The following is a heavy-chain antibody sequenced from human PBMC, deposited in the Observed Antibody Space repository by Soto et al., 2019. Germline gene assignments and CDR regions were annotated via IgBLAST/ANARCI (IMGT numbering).Heavy chain of an antibody. CDR2: ISTYNGNT. D-gene: IGHD6-19*01. Sequence: QVQLVQSGAEVKKPGASVKVSCKTSDYTFTSYGISWVRQAPGQGLEWMGWISTYNGNTNYAQKFRGRVTMTTDTSTSTAYMELRSLRSDDTAMYSCARVLTELGEQWLPFPWFDPWGQGTLVTVSS. J-gene: IGHJ5*02. V-gene: IGHV1-18*04. CDR1: DYTFTSYG. CDR3: ARVLTELGEQWLPFPWFDP.